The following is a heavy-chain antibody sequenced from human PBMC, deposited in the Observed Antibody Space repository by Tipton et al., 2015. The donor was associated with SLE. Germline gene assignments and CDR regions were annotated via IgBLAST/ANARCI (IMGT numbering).Heavy chain of an antibody. CDR3: ARRFSGGDASFDI. V-gene: IGHV4-59*01. J-gene: IGHJ3*02. CDR1: GGSISSYY. Sequence: GLVKPSETLSVTCNVSGGSISSYYWGWLRRPPGEGLEWIGYIYNSATTNYSPSLKSRVTMSLDTSKNQFSLKLSSVTAADTAVYYCARRFSGGDASFDIRGQGTLVTVPS. D-gene: IGHD2-21*01. CDR2: IYNSATT.